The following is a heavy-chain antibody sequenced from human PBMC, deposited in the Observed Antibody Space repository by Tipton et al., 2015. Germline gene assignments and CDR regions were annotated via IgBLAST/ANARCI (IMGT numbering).Heavy chain of an antibody. D-gene: IGHD3-10*01. CDR3: ARVNTGSYSYFDY. Sequence: LRLSCTVSGGSISSRSYYWGWIRQPPGKGLEWIGSIYYSGNIYYNLSLKSRVTISVDTSKNQFSLKLSSVTAADTAVYYCARVNTGSYSYFDYWGQGTLVTVSS. CDR1: GGSISSRSYY. CDR2: IYYSGNI. V-gene: IGHV4-39*07. J-gene: IGHJ4*02.